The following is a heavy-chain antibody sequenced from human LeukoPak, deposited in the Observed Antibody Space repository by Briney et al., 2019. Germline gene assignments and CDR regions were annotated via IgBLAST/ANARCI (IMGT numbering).Heavy chain of an antibody. Sequence: PGESLKISCTSSGFTFTSYAIHWVRQAPGEGLEWVTYIRYDGSNEFYGDSVKGRFSISRDNLRNTVFLQTNSLRGEDTAVYYCAKGRSSSSSLNAFDIWGQGTMVTVSS. D-gene: IGHD2-2*01. V-gene: IGHV3-30*02. CDR3: AKGRSSSSSLNAFDI. J-gene: IGHJ3*02. CDR2: IRYDGSNE. CDR1: GFTFTSYA.